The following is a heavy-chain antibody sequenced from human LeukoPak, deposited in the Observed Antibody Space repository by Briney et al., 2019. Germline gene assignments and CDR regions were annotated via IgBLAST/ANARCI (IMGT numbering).Heavy chain of an antibody. D-gene: IGHD5-18*01. CDR1: GFTFSNHW. V-gene: IGHV3-74*01. J-gene: IGHJ5*02. Sequence: GGSLRLSCAASGFTFSNHWMHWVRQAPGKGLVWVSRINTDGSRTSYADSVKGRFTISRDNARNTLYLQVNSLRAEDTAVYYCARGYGYTYGGGWFDTLGQGTLVTVSS. CDR2: INTDGSRT. CDR3: ARGYGYTYGGGWFDT.